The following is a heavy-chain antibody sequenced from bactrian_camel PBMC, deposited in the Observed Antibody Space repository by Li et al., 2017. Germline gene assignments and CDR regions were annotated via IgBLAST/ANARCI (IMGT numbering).Heavy chain of an antibody. CDR2: FYPGNGTT. D-gene: IGHD2*01. CDR1: RFTAIFNC. J-gene: IGHJ4*01. Sequence: QVQLVESGGGSVQAGGSVRLSCAAHRFTAIFNCMAWFRQAPGKEREGVATFYPGNGTTYYADSVRGRFTASQDNAKNTVSLQMTSLKPEDSDMYYCAADVSGSCGTDYDVPGWYWGQGTQVTVS. CDR3: AADVSGSCGTDYDVPGWY. V-gene: IGHV3S63*01.